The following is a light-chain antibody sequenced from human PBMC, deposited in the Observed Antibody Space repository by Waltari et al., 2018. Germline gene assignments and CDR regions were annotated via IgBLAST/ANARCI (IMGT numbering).Light chain of an antibody. Sequence: QSILTQPPSASGTPGRTVTISCSGSNSNVGANSVCWYQQLPGTAPKLLIFGNNQRPAGVPDRVFGCKSGTSASLAIRGLRSEDEADYYCATWDDRLTAVFGGGTKLTVL. CDR2: GNN. J-gene: IGLJ2*01. CDR1: NSNVGANS. V-gene: IGLV1-47*01. CDR3: ATWDDRLTAV.